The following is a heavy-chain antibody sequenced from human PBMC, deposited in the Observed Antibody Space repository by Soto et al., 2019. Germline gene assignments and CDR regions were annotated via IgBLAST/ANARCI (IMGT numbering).Heavy chain of an antibody. CDR3: AREGSSGWNGLNWFDP. J-gene: IGHJ5*02. D-gene: IGHD6-19*01. V-gene: IGHV3-48*01. CDR2: ISSSSSTI. CDR1: GFNVSSYS. Sequence: GGSLRLSCAASGFNVSSYSMNWVRQAPGKGLEWVSYISSSSSTIYYADSVKGRFTISRDNAKNSLYLQMNSLRAEDTAVYYCAREGSSGWNGLNWFDPWGQGTLVTRLL.